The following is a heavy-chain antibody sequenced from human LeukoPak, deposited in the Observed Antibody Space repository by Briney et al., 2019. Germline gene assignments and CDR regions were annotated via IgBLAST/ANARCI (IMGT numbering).Heavy chain of an antibody. CDR2: IYYSGST. CDR3: ARGALDQIWFGELLFDY. J-gene: IGHJ4*02. Sequence: SETLSLTCTVSGGSISSSSYYWGWIRQPPGKGLEWIGSIYYSGSTNYNPSLKSRVTISVDTSKNQFSLKLSSVTAADTAVYYCARGALDQIWFGELLFDYWGQGTLVTVSS. V-gene: IGHV4-39*07. D-gene: IGHD3-10*01. CDR1: GGSISSSSYY.